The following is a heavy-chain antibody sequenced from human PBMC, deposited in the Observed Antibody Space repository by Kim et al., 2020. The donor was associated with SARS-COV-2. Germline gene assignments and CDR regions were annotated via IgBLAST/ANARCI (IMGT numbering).Heavy chain of an antibody. J-gene: IGHJ4*02. CDR2: ISFGGVT. CDR3: SGICGTTSCSDDY. V-gene: IGHV3-23*01. Sequence: GGSLRLSCAASGFTFSNYGVSWVRQAPGKGLEWVSAISFGGVTDYSDSVRGRFTTSSDNTKSTVYLQMNSVRAEDTAVYYCSGICGTTSCSDDYWGEGTPVTVYS. CDR1: GFTFSNYG. D-gene: IGHD2-2*01.